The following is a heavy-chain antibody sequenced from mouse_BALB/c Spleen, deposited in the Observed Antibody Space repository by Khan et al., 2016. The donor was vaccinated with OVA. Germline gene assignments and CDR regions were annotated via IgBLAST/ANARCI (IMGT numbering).Heavy chain of an antibody. CDR3: ARNPFAY. CDR2: IDPYDSDT. J-gene: IGHJ3*01. V-gene: IGHV1-52*01. Sequence: QVQLQQPGTELVRPGTSVKLSCKASGYTFTSYWMNWIKQSPEQGLEWIGRIDPYDSDTHYNQKFKDKATLTVDKSSNTPYMQLSSLTSEDSAVYYCARNPFAYWGQGTLVTVSA. CDR1: GYTFTSYW.